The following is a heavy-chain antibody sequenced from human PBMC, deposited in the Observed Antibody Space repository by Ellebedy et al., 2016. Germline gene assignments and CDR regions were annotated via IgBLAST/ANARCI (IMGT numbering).Heavy chain of an antibody. J-gene: IGHJ5*02. V-gene: IGHV1-18*01. CDR2: ISVYSDDT. D-gene: IGHD5-24*01. Sequence: ASVKVSCKASGYNFANYGITWVRQAPGQGLEWLGWISVYSDDTHYAQKFQGRVTMTADTSTTTAYLELKSLTSDDTAIYFCARDCAPQLGYNWIDPWGPGTLVTVSS. CDR3: ARDCAPQLGYNWIDP. CDR1: GYNFANYG.